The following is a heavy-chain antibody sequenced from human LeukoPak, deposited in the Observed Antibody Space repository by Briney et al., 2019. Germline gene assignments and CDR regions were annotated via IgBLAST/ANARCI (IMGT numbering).Heavy chain of an antibody. CDR2: ISGSGGST. D-gene: IGHD3-10*01. J-gene: IGHJ2*01. CDR1: GFTFSSYA. V-gene: IGHV3-23*01. Sequence: GGSLRLSCAASGFTFSSYAMSWARQAPGKGLEWVSAISGSGGSTYYADSVKGRFTISRDNSKNTLYLQMNSLRAEDTAVYYCAKLRRREYYYGSPRPANWYFDLWGRGTLVTVSS. CDR3: AKLRRREYYYGSPRPANWYFDL.